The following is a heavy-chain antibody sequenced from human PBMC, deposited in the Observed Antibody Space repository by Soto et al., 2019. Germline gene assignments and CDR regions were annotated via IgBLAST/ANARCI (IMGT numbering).Heavy chain of an antibody. V-gene: IGHV1-2*04. Sequence: ASVKVSCKASGYTFTDYYMHLVRQAPGQGLEWMGWINPSSGGANYAQKFQGSVTMTRDTSISTAYMELSRLRFGDTAVYYCARDGRRRGGRMSNYNFYGMDVWGQGTTVTVSS. CDR3: ARDGRRRGGRMSNYNFYGMDV. CDR2: INPSSGGA. CDR1: GYTFTDYY. J-gene: IGHJ6*02. D-gene: IGHD2-15*01.